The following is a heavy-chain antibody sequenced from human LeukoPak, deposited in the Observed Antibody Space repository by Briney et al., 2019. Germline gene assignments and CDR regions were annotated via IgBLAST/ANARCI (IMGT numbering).Heavy chain of an antibody. CDR2: IIPIFGTA. CDR3: ARCIAARQDWFDP. CDR1: GGTFSSYA. V-gene: IGHV1-69*13. Sequence: GASVKVSCKASGGTFSSYAISWVRQAPGQGLEWMGGIIPIFGTANYAQKFQGRVTITADESTSTAYMELRSLRSDDTAVYYCARCIAARQDWFDPWGQGTLVTVSS. D-gene: IGHD6-6*01. J-gene: IGHJ5*02.